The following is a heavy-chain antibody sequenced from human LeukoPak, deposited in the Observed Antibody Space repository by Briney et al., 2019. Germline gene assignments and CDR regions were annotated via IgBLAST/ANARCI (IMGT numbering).Heavy chain of an antibody. CDR2: INPNSGGT. V-gene: IGHV1-2*02. J-gene: IGHJ3*02. D-gene: IGHD4-17*01. CDR3: ARVVTGDYGGSDAFDI. Sequence: ASVKVSCKASGYTFTGYYMHWVRQAPGQGLAWVGWINPNSGGTNYEQKFQGRVTMTRDTSISTAYMELSRLRSDDTAVYYCARVVTGDYGGSDAFDIWGQGTMVTVSS. CDR1: GYTFTGYY.